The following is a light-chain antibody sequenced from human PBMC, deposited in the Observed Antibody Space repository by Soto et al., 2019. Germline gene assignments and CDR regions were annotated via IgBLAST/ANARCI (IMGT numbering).Light chain of an antibody. J-gene: IGKJ4*01. CDR3: QQAHSFPLT. Sequence: DIQMTQSPSSVSASVGDRVTITCRASQDVSTWLAWYQHKPGKAPNLLIHDTSILQSVVPSRFSGSGSGTEFTLTISILQPEDVATYYCQQAHSFPLTFGGGTKVDIK. CDR2: DTS. V-gene: IGKV1-12*01. CDR1: QDVSTW.